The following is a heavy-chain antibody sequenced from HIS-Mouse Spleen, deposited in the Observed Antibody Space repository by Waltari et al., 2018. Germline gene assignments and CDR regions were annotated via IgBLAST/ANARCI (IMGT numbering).Heavy chain of an antibody. V-gene: IGHV4-59*01. CDR1: GGFLSSYY. CDR3: ARVKYSNAFDI. D-gene: IGHD6-6*01. J-gene: IGHJ3*02. Sequence: QLQLQASGPGLVTPSETLSPTCTVSGGFLSSYYWSWIRQPPGKGLEWIGYIYYSGSTNYNPSLKSRVTRSVDTSKNQFSLKLSSVTAADTAVYYCARVKYSNAFDIWGQGTMVTVSS. CDR2: IYYSGST.